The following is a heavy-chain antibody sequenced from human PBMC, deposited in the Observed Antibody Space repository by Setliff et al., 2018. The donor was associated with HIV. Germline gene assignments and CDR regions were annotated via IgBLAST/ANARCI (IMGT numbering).Heavy chain of an antibody. D-gene: IGHD1-20*01. J-gene: IGHJ6*02. V-gene: IGHV3-66*01. Sequence: PGGSLRLSCAASGFTVSNDYMSWVRQAPGRGLEWVSVIHSGGSTYYADSVKGRFIISRDNSKNTRYLQMNSLRAEDTAVYYCARDPGRYNGMDVWGQGTTVTVSS. CDR1: GFTVSNDY. CDR2: IHSGGST. CDR3: ARDPGRYNGMDV.